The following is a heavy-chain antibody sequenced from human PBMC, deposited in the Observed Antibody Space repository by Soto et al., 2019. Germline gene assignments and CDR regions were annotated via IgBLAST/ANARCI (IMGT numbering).Heavy chain of an antibody. D-gene: IGHD3-3*02. CDR1: IGSINKSGYY. CDR3: ARHATILASAPGLY. CDR2: FYYSGST. V-gene: IGHV4-39*01. Sequence: SXTLSLTCTIPIGSINKSGYYCGWILQPPGKGLEWIGNFYYSGSTYYNPSLKSRVTISVDTSKNQFSLQLSSVTAADTAVYYCARHATILASAPGLYWGQGALVTVSS. J-gene: IGHJ4*02.